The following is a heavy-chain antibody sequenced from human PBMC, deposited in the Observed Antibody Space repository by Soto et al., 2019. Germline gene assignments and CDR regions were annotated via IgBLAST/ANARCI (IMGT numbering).Heavy chain of an antibody. D-gene: IGHD3-3*01. CDR3: ARGSGVGTIFYYYGMDV. V-gene: IGHV1-69*13. CDR1: GGTFSSYA. CDR2: IIPIFGTA. J-gene: IGHJ6*02. Sequence: GASVKVSCKASGGTFSSYAISWVRQAPGQGLEWMGGIIPIFGTANYAQKFQGRVTITADESTSTAYMELSSLRSEDTAVYYCARGSGVGTIFYYYGMDVWGQGTTVTVSS.